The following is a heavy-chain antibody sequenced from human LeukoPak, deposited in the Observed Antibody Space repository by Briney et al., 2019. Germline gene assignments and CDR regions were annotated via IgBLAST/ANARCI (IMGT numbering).Heavy chain of an antibody. CDR1: GGSLSGYY. CDR2: INHSGST. J-gene: IGHJ4*02. Sequence: SETLSLTCAVYGGSLSGYYWSWIRQPPGKGLEWIGEINHSGSTNYNPSLKSRVTISVDTSKNQFSLKLSSVTAADTAVYYCASWRRGDRQKAYDYWGQGTLVTVSS. D-gene: IGHD2-21*02. V-gene: IGHV4-34*01. CDR3: ASWRRGDRQKAYDY.